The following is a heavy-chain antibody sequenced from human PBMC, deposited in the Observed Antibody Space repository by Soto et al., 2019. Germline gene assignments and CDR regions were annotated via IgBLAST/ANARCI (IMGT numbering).Heavy chain of an antibody. V-gene: IGHV4-4*02. D-gene: IGHD4-17*01. CDR2: IYHSGST. CDR3: ARSTVTEDY. Sequence: QVQLQESGPGLVKPSGTLSLTCAVSGGSISSNNWWSWVRQPPGKGLEWIGEIYHSGSTNYNPSLNSRVTTSVDKSKNQFPLKLSSVTAADTAVYYCARSTVTEDYWGQGTLVTVSS. J-gene: IGHJ4*02. CDR1: GGSISSNNW.